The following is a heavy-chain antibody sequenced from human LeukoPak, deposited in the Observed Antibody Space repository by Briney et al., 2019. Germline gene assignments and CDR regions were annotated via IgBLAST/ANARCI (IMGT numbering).Heavy chain of an antibody. V-gene: IGHV4-59*11. J-gene: IGHJ4*02. Sequence: SETLSLTCTVSGGSISSHYWSWIRQPPGKGLEWIGYIYYSGSTNYNPSLKSRVTISVDTSKNRFSLKLSSVTAADTAVYYCASHDGVAATGYWGQGTLVTVSS. D-gene: IGHD2-15*01. CDR3: ASHDGVAATGY. CDR1: GGSISSHY. CDR2: IYYSGST.